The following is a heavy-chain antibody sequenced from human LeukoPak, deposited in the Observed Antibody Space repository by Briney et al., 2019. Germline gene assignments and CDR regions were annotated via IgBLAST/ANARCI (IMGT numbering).Heavy chain of an antibody. J-gene: IGHJ4*02. CDR2: INHSGST. Sequence: EASETLSLTCAVYGGSFSGYYWSWIRQPPGKGLEWIGEINHSGSTNYNPSLKSRVTISVDTSKNQFSLKLSSVTAADTAVYYCARNGVRAVDYWGQGTLVTVSS. D-gene: IGHD3-10*01. CDR3: ARNGVRAVDY. V-gene: IGHV4-34*01. CDR1: GGSFSGYY.